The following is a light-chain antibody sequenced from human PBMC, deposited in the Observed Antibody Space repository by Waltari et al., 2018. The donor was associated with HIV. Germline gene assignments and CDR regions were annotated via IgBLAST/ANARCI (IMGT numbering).Light chain of an antibody. V-gene: IGLV2-11*01. CDR3: CSYAGAYTYV. CDR1: SSDIGYFDY. CDR2: EVN. J-gene: IGLJ1*01. Sequence: QSALTQPRSVSGSPGQSVTISCTGTSSDIGYFDYVSWYQQYPGKAPQVIIYEVNQLPSGVPDRCTGSKSGITASLTISGLQGEDEADYYCCSYAGAYTYVFGTGTKVNVL.